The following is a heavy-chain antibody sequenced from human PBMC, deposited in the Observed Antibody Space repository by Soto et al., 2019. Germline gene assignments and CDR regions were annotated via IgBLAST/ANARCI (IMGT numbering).Heavy chain of an antibody. CDR3: ATRPLLPGAP. D-gene: IGHD3-22*01. CDR2: IYSGGST. J-gene: IGHJ3*01. V-gene: IGHV3-53*01. Sequence: EVQLVESGGGLIQPGGSLRLSFAASGFTFSSNDMNWVRQAPGKGLEGVSLIYSGGSTYYADSVKGRFTISRDNSKNTLYLQMSSLRAEDTAVYYCATRPLLPGAPWGQGTMVTVSS. CDR1: GFTFSSND.